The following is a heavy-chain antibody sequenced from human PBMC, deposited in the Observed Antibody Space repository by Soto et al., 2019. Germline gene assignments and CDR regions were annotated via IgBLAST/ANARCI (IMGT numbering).Heavy chain of an antibody. CDR3: ARDLSKQGFRREDHHGLDV. V-gene: IGHV1-69*13. Sequence: GASVKVSCKASGGTFSSYAISWVRQAPGQGLEWMGGIIPIFGTAKYAKKFQGRVTITADESTSTVYMEQSSLRSEDTAVYYCARDLSKQGFRREDHHGLDVWGQGTTVTVSS. D-gene: IGHD2-21*01. CDR1: GGTFSSYA. J-gene: IGHJ6*02. CDR2: IIPIFGTA.